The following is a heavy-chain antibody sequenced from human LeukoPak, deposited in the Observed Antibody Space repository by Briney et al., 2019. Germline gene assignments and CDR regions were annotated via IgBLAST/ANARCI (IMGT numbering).Heavy chain of an antibody. V-gene: IGHV4-39*01. Sequence: PSETLSLTCTVSGGSISSSSYYWGWIRQPPRKGLEWIGSIYYSGSTYYNPSLKSRVTISVDTSKNQFSPKLSSVTAADTAVYYCARRRTGSNYVYYYYYMDVWGKGTTVTVSS. D-gene: IGHD4-11*01. CDR2: IYYSGST. CDR3: ARRRTGSNYVYYYYYMDV. J-gene: IGHJ6*03. CDR1: GGSISSSSYY.